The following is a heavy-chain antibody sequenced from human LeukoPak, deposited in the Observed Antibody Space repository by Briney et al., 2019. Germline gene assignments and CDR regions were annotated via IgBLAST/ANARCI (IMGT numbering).Heavy chain of an antibody. J-gene: IGHJ4*02. D-gene: IGHD2-21*02. Sequence: SETLSLTCVVSGSSISSGYSWGWIRQTPGKGLEWIGSIYHSGSTYYKPSLKSRVTISVDTSKNQFSLKLTSVTAADTAVYYCARVRDRDYSDYWGQGILVTVSS. CDR2: IYHSGST. V-gene: IGHV4-38-2*01. CDR1: GSSISSGYS. CDR3: ARVRDRDYSDY.